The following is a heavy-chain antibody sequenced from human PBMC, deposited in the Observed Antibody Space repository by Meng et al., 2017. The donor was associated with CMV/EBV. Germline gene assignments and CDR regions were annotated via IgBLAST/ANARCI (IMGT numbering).Heavy chain of an antibody. V-gene: IGHV3-15*01. J-gene: IGHJ4*02. CDR1: GFTFSNAW. Sequence: GALKISCAASGFTFSNAWMSWVRQAPGKGLAWVGRIKSKTDGGTTDYAAPVKGRFTISRDDSKNTLYLQMNSLKTEDTAVYYCTTLYYYDSSGLNYWGQGTLVTVSS. CDR3: TTLYYYDSSGLNY. CDR2: IKSKTDGGTT. D-gene: IGHD3-22*01.